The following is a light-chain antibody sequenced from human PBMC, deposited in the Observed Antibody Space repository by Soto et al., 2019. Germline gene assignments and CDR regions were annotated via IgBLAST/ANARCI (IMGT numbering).Light chain of an antibody. CDR2: DAY. Sequence: DIVLTQSPATMSLSPGERATLSCRASQSVSSYLAWYQQKPGKAPRLLIYDAYNRATVIPARFSGSGSGTDFTLTISSLEPEDFTLYFCQQRSNLYTFVPGTQLELK. CDR3: QQRSNLYT. CDR1: QSVSSY. J-gene: IGKJ2*01. V-gene: IGKV3-11*01.